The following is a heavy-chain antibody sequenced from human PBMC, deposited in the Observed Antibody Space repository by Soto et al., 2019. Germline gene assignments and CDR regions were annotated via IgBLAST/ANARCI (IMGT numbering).Heavy chain of an antibody. Sequence: EVQLVQSGAEVKKPGESLRISCKGSGYSFTSYWISWVRQMPGKGLEWMGRIDPSDSYTNYSPSFQGHVTISADKSISTAYLQWSSLKASDTAMYYCARYGGDGYNLDAFDIWGQGTMVTVSS. CDR3: ARYGGDGYNLDAFDI. D-gene: IGHD3-16*01. J-gene: IGHJ3*02. CDR2: IDPSDSYT. CDR1: GYSFTSYW. V-gene: IGHV5-10-1*03.